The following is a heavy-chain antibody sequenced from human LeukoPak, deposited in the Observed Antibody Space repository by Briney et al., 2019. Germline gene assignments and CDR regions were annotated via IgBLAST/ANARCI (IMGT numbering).Heavy chain of an antibody. CDR3: ARDISPPPYFDY. Sequence: GGSLRLSCAASGFTFSSYSMNWVRQAPGKGLEWVSSISSSSSYIYYVDSVKGRFTISRDNAKNSLYLQMNSLRAEDTAVYYCARDISPPPYFDYWGQGTLVTVSS. CDR1: GFTFSSYS. CDR2: ISSSSSYI. V-gene: IGHV3-21*01. J-gene: IGHJ4*02.